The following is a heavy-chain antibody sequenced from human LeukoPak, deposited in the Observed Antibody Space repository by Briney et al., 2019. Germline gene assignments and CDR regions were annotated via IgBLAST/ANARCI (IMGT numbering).Heavy chain of an antibody. D-gene: IGHD6-13*01. J-gene: IGHJ4*02. CDR1: GFTFSSHS. V-gene: IGHV3-21*01. CDR3: ARRGLGSSWYWDY. Sequence: GGSLRLSCAASGFTFSSHSMNWVRQAPGKGLEWVSSISSSSSYIYYADSVKGRFTISRDNAKNSLYLQMNSLGAEDTAVYYCARRGLGSSWYWDYWGQGTLVTVSS. CDR2: ISSSSSYI.